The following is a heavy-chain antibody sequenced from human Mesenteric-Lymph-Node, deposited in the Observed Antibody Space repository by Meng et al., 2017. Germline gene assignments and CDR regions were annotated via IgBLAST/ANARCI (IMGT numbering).Heavy chain of an antibody. V-gene: IGHV4-34*01. Sequence: SQTLSLTCAVYGVSFSDYYWSWIRQPPGKGLEWIGEINHSGSTTYNPSLKSRVTISVDTSRSQLSLKVRSVTAADTAVYFCARDRAIAAAVTSRFDPWGQGTLVTVSS. CDR2: INHSGST. CDR1: GVSFSDYY. CDR3: ARDRAIAAAVTSRFDP. J-gene: IGHJ5*02. D-gene: IGHD6-13*01.